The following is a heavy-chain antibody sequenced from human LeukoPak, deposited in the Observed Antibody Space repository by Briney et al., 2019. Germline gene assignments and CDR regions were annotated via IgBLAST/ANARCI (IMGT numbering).Heavy chain of an antibody. J-gene: IGHJ4*02. D-gene: IGHD5-18*01. CDR2: ISPIFGTA. CDR3: ARHADYSYDAN. CDR1: GGTSSSYA. Sequence: EASVKVSCKASGGTSSSYAISWVRQAPGQGLEWMGGISPIFGTANYAQKFQGRVTITTDESTSTAYMALSSLRSEDTAVYYCARHADYSYDANWGQGTLVTVSS. V-gene: IGHV1-69*05.